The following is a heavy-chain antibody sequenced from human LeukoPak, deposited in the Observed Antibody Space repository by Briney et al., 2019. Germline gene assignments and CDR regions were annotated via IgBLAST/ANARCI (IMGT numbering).Heavy chain of an antibody. D-gene: IGHD3-16*01. CDR3: VRDFAFGFCNTTTCRYPFDS. CDR1: GFNFRGYN. J-gene: IGHJ4*02. V-gene: IGHV3-21*01. CDR2: MSTSSTYI. Sequence: GGSLSLSCAASGFNFRGYNMNWVRQAPGKGLEWVSSMSTSSTYIYYADSIKGRFTISRDDARRLLYLQMDSLRAEDTAVYYCVRDFAFGFCNTTTCRYPFDSWGQGTLVTVSS.